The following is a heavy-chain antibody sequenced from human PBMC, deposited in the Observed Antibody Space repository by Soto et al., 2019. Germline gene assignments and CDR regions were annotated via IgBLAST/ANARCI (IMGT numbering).Heavy chain of an antibody. J-gene: IGHJ4*02. Sequence: GASVKVSCKASGYTFSGFYMHWVRQAPGQGLEWMGWINPNSGGTKSVEKFQGRVTMTRDTSISTAYMELSRLTSDDTAVYYCASAAVTGTAGLDFWGQGTQVTVS. CDR2: INPNSGGT. CDR3: ASAAVTGTAGLDF. V-gene: IGHV1-2*02. D-gene: IGHD6-19*01. CDR1: GYTFSGFY.